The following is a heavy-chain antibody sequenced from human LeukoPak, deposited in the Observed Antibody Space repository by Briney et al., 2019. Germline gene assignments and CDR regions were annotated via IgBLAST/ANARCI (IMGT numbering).Heavy chain of an antibody. CDR2: ISSSGSTI. CDR3: ARDPLTGYFDL. J-gene: IGHJ2*01. Sequence: GGSLRLSCAASGFTFSSYEMNWVRQAPGKGLEWVSYISSSGSTIYYADSVKGRFTISRDNPKNSLYLQMNSPRAEDTAVYYCARDPLTGYFDLWGRGTLVTVSS. D-gene: IGHD2-8*02. V-gene: IGHV3-48*03. CDR1: GFTFSSYE.